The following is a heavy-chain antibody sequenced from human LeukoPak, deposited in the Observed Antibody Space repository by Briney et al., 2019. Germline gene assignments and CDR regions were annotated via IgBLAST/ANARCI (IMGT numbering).Heavy chain of an antibody. CDR3: ARGGTMVRGVIINYYYYYMDV. J-gene: IGHJ6*03. Sequence: SETLSLTCTVSGGSISSSSYYWGWIRQPPGRVLEWIGSIYYSGSTYYNPSLKSRVTISVDTSKNQFSLKLSSVTAADTAVYYCARGGTMVRGVIINYYYYYMDVWGKGTTVTISS. CDR1: GGSISSSSYY. CDR2: IYYSGST. V-gene: IGHV4-39*07. D-gene: IGHD3-10*01.